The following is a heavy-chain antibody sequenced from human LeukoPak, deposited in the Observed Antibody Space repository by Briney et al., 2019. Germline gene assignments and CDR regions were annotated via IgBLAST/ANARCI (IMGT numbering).Heavy chain of an antibody. D-gene: IGHD2-21*02. V-gene: IGHV4-59*13. CDR1: GGSINIYY. CDR3: ARYCDGDCNSSAFDL. Sequence: SETLSLTCIVAGGSINIYYWSWIRQPPGKGLEWIGYIYYIGSTNYNPSLRGRVTMSVDTSKNHLSLKLTSVTAADTAVYYCARYCDGDCNSSAFDLWGQGTLVTVSS. J-gene: IGHJ3*01. CDR2: IYYIGST.